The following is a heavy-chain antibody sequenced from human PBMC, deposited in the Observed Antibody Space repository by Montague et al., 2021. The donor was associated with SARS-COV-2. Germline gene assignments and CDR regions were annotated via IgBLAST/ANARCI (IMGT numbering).Heavy chain of an antibody. D-gene: IGHD6-13*01. CDR2: IGGSGGST. J-gene: IGHJ4*02. CDR1: GFPFNIYA. V-gene: IGHV3-23*01. CDR3: AKVSYTSTWYGIYFDY. Sequence: SLRLSCAASGFPFNIYAMTWVRQAPGKGLEWVSAIGGSGGSTYFADSVKGRFTISRDNSKNTLYLQMNSLRAEDTAVFYCAKVSYTSTWYGIYFDYWGQGTLVTVSS.